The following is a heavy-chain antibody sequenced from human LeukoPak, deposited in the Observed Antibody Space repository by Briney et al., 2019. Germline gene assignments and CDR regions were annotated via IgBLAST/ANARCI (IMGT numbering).Heavy chain of an antibody. V-gene: IGHV3-15*01. CDR2: IKSKTDGGTT. Sequence: SGGSLRLSCAASGFTFSNAWMSWVRQAPGKGLEWVGRIKSKTDGGTTDYAAPVKGRFTISRDDSKNTLYLQMNSLKTEDTAVYYSTTDFWSGVKLQLWLGYYYYGMDVWGQGTTVTVSS. CDR3: TTDFWSGVKLQLWLGYYYYGMDV. D-gene: IGHD5-18*01. J-gene: IGHJ6*02. CDR1: GFTFSNAW.